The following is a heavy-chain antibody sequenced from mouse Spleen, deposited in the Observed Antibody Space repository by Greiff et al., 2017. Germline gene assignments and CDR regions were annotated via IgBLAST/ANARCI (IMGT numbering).Heavy chain of an antibody. CDR2: ISYDGSN. CDR3: ARRGGSSFFDY. J-gene: IGHJ2*01. CDR1: GYSITSGYY. Sequence: EVKLLESGPGLVKPSQSLSLTCSVTGYSITSGYYWNWIRQFPGNKLEWMGYISYDGSNNYNPSLKNRISITRDTSKNQFFLKLNSVTTEDTATYYCARRGGSSFFDYWGQGTTLTVSS. D-gene: IGHD1-1*01. V-gene: IGHV3-6*01.